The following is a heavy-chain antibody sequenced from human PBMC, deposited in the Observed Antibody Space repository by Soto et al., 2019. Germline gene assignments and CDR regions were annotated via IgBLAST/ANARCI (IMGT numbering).Heavy chain of an antibody. V-gene: IGHV1-3*01. Sequence: ASVKVSCKASGYTFTSYGIHWVRQAPGQRLELMGWINAANGDTEYSPKFQGRVTITRDTSASTAYMELSSLRSEDTAVYYCVRRHVSATGIDWFDPWGQGTLVTVSS. CDR3: VRRHVSATGIDWFDP. D-gene: IGHD6-13*01. J-gene: IGHJ5*02. CDR2: INAANGDT. CDR1: GYTFTSYG.